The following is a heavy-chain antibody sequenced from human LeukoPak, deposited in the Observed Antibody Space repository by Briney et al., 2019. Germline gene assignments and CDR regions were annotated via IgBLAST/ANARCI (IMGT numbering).Heavy chain of an antibody. CDR2: IIPIFGTA. Sequence: SVKVSCKASGGTFSSYAISWVRQAPGQGLEWMGGIIPIFGTANYAQKFQGRVTITAVESTSTAYMELSSLRSEDTAVYYCAREGSIAAGTTFPLDYWGQGTLVTVSS. CDR1: GGTFSSYA. J-gene: IGHJ4*02. D-gene: IGHD6-13*01. CDR3: AREGSIAAGTTFPLDY. V-gene: IGHV1-69*13.